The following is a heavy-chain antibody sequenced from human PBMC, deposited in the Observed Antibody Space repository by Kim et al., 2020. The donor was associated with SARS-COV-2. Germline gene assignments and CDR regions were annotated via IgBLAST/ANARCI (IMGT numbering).Heavy chain of an antibody. Sequence: SETLSLTCTVSGGSISSGGYYWSWIRQHPGKGLEWIGYIYYSGSTYYNPSLKSRVTISVDTSKNQFSLKLSSVTAADTAVYYCARGARGHYFDYWGQGTLVTVSS. J-gene: IGHJ4*02. CDR2: IYYSGST. CDR1: GGSISSGGYY. D-gene: IGHD6-6*01. V-gene: IGHV4-31*03. CDR3: ARGARGHYFDY.